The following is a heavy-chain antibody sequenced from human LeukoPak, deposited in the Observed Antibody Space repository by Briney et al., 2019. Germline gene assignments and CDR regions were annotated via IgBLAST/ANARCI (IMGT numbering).Heavy chain of an antibody. CDR1: GGSFSGYY. Sequence: SETLSLTCTVYGGSFSGYYWSWIRQPPGKGLEWIGEINHSGSTNYNPSLKSRVTISVDTSKNQFSLKLSSVTAADTAVYFCAREDYYNSGGYYLDYWGQGTLVTVSS. D-gene: IGHD3-22*01. CDR2: INHSGST. V-gene: IGHV4-34*01. CDR3: AREDYYNSGGYYLDY. J-gene: IGHJ4*02.